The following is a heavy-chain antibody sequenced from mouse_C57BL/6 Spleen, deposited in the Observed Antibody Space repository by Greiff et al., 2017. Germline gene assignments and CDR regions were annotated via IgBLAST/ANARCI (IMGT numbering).Heavy chain of an antibody. J-gene: IGHJ4*01. CDR2: FYPGSGSI. CDR3: ARHEDGVVARGGAMDY. CDR1: GYTFTEYT. Sequence: QVQLKQSGAELVKPGASVKLSCKASGYTFTEYTIHWVKQRSGQGLEWIGWFYPGSGSIKYNEKFKDKATLTADKSSSTVYMERSRLTSEDAAVYFGARHEDGVVARGGAMDYWGQGTSVTVSS. D-gene: IGHD1-1*01. V-gene: IGHV1-62-2*01.